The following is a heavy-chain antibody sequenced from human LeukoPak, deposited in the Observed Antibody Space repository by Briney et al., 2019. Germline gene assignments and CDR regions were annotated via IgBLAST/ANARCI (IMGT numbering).Heavy chain of an antibody. D-gene: IGHD2-2*02. CDR1: GFTFSSYG. Sequence: GGSLRLSCAASGFTFSSYGMPWVRQAPGKGLEWVAFIRYDGSNKYYADSVKGRFTISRDNSKNTLYLQMNSLRAEDTAVYYCAKLGGNHEVVPAAIRWFDPWGQGTLVTVSS. J-gene: IGHJ5*02. V-gene: IGHV3-30*02. CDR2: IRYDGSNK. CDR3: AKLGGNHEVVPAAIRWFDP.